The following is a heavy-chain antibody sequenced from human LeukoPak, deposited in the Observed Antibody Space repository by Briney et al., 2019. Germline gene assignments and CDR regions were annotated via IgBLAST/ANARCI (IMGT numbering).Heavy chain of an antibody. D-gene: IGHD4-17*01. CDR2: IYYSGST. J-gene: IGHJ4*02. V-gene: IGHV4-59*01. CDR3: ARDTSYGELDY. Sequence: SETLSPTCTVSGGSISSYYWSWIRQPPGKGLEWIGYIYYSGSTNYNPSLKSRVTISVDTSKNQFSLKLSSVTAADTAVYYCARDTSYGELDYWGQGTLVTVSS. CDR1: GGSISSYY.